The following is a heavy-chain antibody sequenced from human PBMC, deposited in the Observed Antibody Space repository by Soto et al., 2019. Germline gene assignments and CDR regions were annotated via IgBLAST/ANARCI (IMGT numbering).Heavy chain of an antibody. Sequence: SETLSLTCTVSGGSMRNYFWTWIRQPPGKGLERIGYIHYSGTTSFFPSYNPSLRSRVTISEDTSKNQFSLKLLSVTTADTAVYFCAAGEASSRNLAPYYLDFWGQGTLVTVSS. CDR2: IHYSGTT. V-gene: IGHV4-59*01. CDR3: AAGEASSRNLAPYYLDF. CDR1: GGSMRNYF. D-gene: IGHD6-13*01. J-gene: IGHJ4*02.